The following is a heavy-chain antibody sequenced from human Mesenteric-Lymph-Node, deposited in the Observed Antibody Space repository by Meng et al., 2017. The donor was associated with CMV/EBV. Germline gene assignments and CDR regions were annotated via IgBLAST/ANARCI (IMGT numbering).Heavy chain of an antibody. D-gene: IGHD1-7*01. V-gene: IGHV3-30*04. CDR3: ARGGGNWNYEGGWFDP. CDR1: GFAFTTYA. CDR2: ISYDGSYK. J-gene: IGHJ5*02. Sequence: GESLKISCAASGFAFTTYAMHWVRQAPGKGLEWVAVISYDGSYKFYADSMQGRFTISRDNSKNTLYLQMNSLRAEDTAVYYCARGGGNWNYEGGWFDPWGQGTLVTVSS.